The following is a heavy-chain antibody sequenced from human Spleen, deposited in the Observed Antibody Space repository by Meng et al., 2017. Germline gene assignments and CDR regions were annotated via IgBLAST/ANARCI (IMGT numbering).Heavy chain of an antibody. Sequence: SETLSLTCTVSGGSINSGSYYWNWIRQPAGKGLEWIGRISASGNTIFNPSLTSRVTISLDTSNKQFSLQLSSVTAADTAVYYCARGDYARVYYGMDVWGQGTTVTVSS. D-gene: IGHD4-17*01. CDR3: ARGDYARVYYGMDV. V-gene: IGHV4-61*02. CDR2: ISASGNT. J-gene: IGHJ6*02. CDR1: GGSINSGSYY.